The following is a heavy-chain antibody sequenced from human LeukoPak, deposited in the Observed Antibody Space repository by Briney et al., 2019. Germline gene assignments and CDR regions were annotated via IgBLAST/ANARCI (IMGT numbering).Heavy chain of an antibody. Sequence: GGSLRLSCAASGFTFSSYWMSWVRQAPGKGLEWVANIKQDGSEKYYVDSVKGRFTISRDNAKNSLYLQMNSLRAEDTAVYYCARYCSSTSCYGRGAFDIWGQGTMVTVSS. D-gene: IGHD2-2*01. CDR1: GFTFSSYW. CDR2: IKQDGSEK. CDR3: ARYCSSTSCYGRGAFDI. J-gene: IGHJ3*02. V-gene: IGHV3-7*03.